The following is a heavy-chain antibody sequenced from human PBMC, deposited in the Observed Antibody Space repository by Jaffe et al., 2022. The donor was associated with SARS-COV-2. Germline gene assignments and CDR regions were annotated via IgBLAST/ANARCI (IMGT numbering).Heavy chain of an antibody. V-gene: IGHV4-59*08. CDR1: GGSRRDYY. CDR3: ARLGEGSSTWYGYYSYGLDV. CDR2: IYNSGTT. J-gene: IGHJ6*02. Sequence: QVQLLESGPGLVKPSETLSLTCTVSGGSRRDYYWSWIRQPPGKGLEWIGYIYNSGTTNYNPSLKSRVTISEDTSKNLFSLELRSVTAADTAVYYCARLGEGSSTWYGYYSYGLDVWGQGTTVTVSS. D-gene: IGHD2-2*01.